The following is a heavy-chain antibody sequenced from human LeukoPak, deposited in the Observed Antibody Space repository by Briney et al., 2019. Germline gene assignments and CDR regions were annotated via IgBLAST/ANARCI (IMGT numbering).Heavy chain of an antibody. J-gene: IGHJ3*02. D-gene: IGHD7-27*01. V-gene: IGHV3-48*02. CDR3: ARDRLGAGSFDI. CDR2: IHSSSSSI. CDR1: GFTLSTYI. Sequence: GGSLRLSCAASGFTLSTYIMNWVRQAPGKGLEWISYIHSSSSSIYYADSVKGRFTISRDNAKNSLYLQMNSLRDEDTAVYFCARDRLGAGSFDIWGQGTMVTVSS.